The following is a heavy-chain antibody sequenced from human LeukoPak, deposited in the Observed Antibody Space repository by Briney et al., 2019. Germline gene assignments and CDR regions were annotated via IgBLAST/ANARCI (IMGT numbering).Heavy chain of an antibody. Sequence: SETLSLTCAVYGGSFSGYYWSWIRQPPGKGLEWIGEINHSGSTNYNPSLKSRVTISVDTSKNQFSLKLSSVTAADTAVYYCAIKTGYCTNGVCYTEPNWFDPGGQGTLVTVSS. CDR1: GGSFSGYY. CDR3: AIKTGYCTNGVCYTEPNWFDP. J-gene: IGHJ5*02. V-gene: IGHV4-34*01. CDR2: INHSGST. D-gene: IGHD2-8*01.